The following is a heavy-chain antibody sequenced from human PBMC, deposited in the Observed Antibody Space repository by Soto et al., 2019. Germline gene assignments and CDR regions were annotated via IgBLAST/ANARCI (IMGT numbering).Heavy chain of an antibody. Sequence: SETLSLTCTVSGGSISSGGHYWSWIRQHPGKGLEWIGYIYYSGSTYYNPSLKSRVTISVDTSKNQFSLKLSSVTAADTAVYYCARFGYSTNIGIDYWGQGTLVTVSS. CDR3: ARFGYSTNIGIDY. CDR2: IYYSGST. J-gene: IGHJ4*02. CDR1: GGSISSGGHY. V-gene: IGHV4-31*03. D-gene: IGHD3-22*01.